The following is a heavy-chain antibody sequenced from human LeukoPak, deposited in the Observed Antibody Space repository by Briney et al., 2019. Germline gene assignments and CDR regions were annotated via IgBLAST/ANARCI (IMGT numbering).Heavy chain of an antibody. D-gene: IGHD3-22*01. CDR3: ARGPTGASYYYDSSGYLGMLDP. Sequence: PGGSLRLSCAASGSTFSSYSMNWVRQAPGKGLEWVSYISSSSSTIYYADSVKGRFTISRDNAKNSLYLQMNSLRAEDTAVYYCARGPTGASYYYDSSGYLGMLDPWGQGTLVTVSS. CDR1: GSTFSSYS. J-gene: IGHJ5*02. V-gene: IGHV3-48*01. CDR2: ISSSSSTI.